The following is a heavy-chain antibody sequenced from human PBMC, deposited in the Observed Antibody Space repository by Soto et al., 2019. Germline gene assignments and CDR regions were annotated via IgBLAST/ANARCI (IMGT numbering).Heavy chain of an antibody. Sequence: PXETLSLTCTFSVGSISSSSYYCGWIRQPPGKGLEWIGSIYYSGSTYYNPSLKSRVTISVDTSKNQFSLKVSSVTAADTAVYYCARNNSGTEAGMEVWGQGTTVNVSS. V-gene: IGHV4-39*01. CDR3: ARNNSGTEAGMEV. J-gene: IGHJ6*01. CDR2: IYYSGST. D-gene: IGHD3-10*01. CDR1: VGSISSSSYY.